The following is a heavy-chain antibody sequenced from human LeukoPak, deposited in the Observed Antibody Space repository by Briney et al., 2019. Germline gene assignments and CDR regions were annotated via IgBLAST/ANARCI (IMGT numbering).Heavy chain of an antibody. D-gene: IGHD1-26*01. J-gene: IGHJ5*01. CDR3: ARISGSYYADWFDP. Sequence: ASVKVSCKASGYTISRYGITWVRQAPGQGLEWMGWISTYNGNTNYAQKLQGRVTMTTDTSTSTAYMELRSLRSDDTAVYYCARISGSYYADWFDPWGQGTLVTVSS. V-gene: IGHV1-18*01. CDR1: GYTISRYG. CDR2: ISTYNGNT.